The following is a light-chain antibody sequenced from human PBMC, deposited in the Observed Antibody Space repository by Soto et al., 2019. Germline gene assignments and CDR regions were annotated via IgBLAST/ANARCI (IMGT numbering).Light chain of an antibody. CDR2: AAS. J-gene: IGKJ2*01. CDR1: QSISSY. V-gene: IGKV1-39*01. CDR3: QQSYSTPYT. Sequence: DIPMTQSPSSLSASVGDRLTITCRASQSISSYLNWYQQKPGKAPKLLIYAASSLQSGVPSRFSGSGSGTDFTLTISSLQPEDFATYYCQQSYSTPYTFGQGTKLEIK.